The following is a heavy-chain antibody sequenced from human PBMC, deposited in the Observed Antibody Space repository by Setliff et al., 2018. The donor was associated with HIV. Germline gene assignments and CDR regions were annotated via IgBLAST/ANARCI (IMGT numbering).Heavy chain of an antibody. CDR3: ARVITMVWTTFDP. CDR1: GDSLSGYY. J-gene: IGHJ5*02. D-gene: IGHD3-10*01. Sequence: PSETLSLTCTVSGDSLSGYYWNWIRQPPGKGLEWIGYIYYSGSTNYNPSLKSRVTISLDKSKNHFSLELRSVTAADTAVYYCARVITMVWTTFDPWGQGTLVTVSS. CDR2: IYYSGST. V-gene: IGHV4-59*12.